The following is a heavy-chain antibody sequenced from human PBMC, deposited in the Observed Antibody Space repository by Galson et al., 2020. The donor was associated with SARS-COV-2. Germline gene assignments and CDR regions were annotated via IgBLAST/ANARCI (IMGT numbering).Heavy chain of an antibody. J-gene: IGHJ4*02. CDR2: IHSSGRT. V-gene: IGHV4-61*02. CDR3: AAGPVAGTGE. CDR1: DGSISGISSS. D-gene: IGHD6-19*01. Sequence: SETLSLTCAVSDGSISGISSSWSWIRQPAGTGLEWIGRIHSSGRTNYNPSLTSRVTISVDTSKNQFSLKLSSVTAADTAVYYCAAGPVAGTGEWGQGTLVTVSS.